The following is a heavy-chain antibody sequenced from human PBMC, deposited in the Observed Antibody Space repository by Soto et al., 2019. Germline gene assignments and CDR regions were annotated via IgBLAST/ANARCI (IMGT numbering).Heavy chain of an antibody. CDR3: VKDPGERLYRAFDV. J-gene: IGHJ3*01. CDR1: GFRFSSFD. CDR2: ISGKGGDT. V-gene: IGHV3-23*01. D-gene: IGHD7-27*01. Sequence: EVQLLESGGGLVQPGRSLRLSCAASGFRFSSFDMNWVRQTAGKGLEWVSTISGKGGDTYYADSVRGRFTISRDVSKNTLYLQMNSLRVEDTAIYYCVKDPGERLYRAFDVWGQGTVVTVS.